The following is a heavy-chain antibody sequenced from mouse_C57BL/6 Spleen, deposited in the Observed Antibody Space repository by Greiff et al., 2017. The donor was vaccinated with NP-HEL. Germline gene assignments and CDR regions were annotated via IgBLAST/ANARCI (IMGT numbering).Heavy chain of an antibody. Sequence: DVKLQESGGGLVQPGGSMKLSCVASGFPFSNYWMNWVRQSPEKGLEWVAQIRLISDNYATHYAESVKGRFTISRDVSKSSVYLQMNNLRAEDTGIYYCTGGVTTVVATTRYFDVWGTGTTVTVSS. CDR1: GFPFSNYW. V-gene: IGHV6-3*01. CDR3: TGGVTTVVATTRYFDV. CDR2: IRLISDNYAT. D-gene: IGHD1-1*01. J-gene: IGHJ1*03.